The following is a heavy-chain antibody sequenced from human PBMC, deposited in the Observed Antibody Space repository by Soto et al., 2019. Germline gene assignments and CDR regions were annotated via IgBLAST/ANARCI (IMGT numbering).Heavy chain of an antibody. D-gene: IGHD6-13*01. CDR3: AKDHDSSSWYVTNYYYYYGMDV. Sequence: PGGSLRLSCAASGFTFSSYAMSWVRQAPGKGLEWVSAISGSGGSTYYADSVKGRFTISRDNSKNTLYLQMNSLRAEDTAVYYCAKDHDSSSWYVTNYYYYYGMDVWGQGTTVTVSS. J-gene: IGHJ6*02. CDR2: ISGSGGST. CDR1: GFTFSSYA. V-gene: IGHV3-23*01.